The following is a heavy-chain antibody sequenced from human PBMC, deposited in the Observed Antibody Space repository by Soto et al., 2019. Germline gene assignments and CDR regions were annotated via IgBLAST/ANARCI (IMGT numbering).Heavy chain of an antibody. CDR1: GFTFSDYY. J-gene: IGHJ4*02. CDR2: ISSSSSYT. CDR3: ARDEVALGVLWFGEPNFDY. V-gene: IGHV3-11*05. Sequence: QVQLVESGGGLVKPGGSLRLSCAASGFTFSDYYMSWIRQAPGKGLEWVSYISSSSSYTNYADSVKGRFTISRDNAKNXLXXQMNSLRAEDTAVDYCARDEVALGVLWFGEPNFDYWGQGTLVTVSS. D-gene: IGHD3-10*01.